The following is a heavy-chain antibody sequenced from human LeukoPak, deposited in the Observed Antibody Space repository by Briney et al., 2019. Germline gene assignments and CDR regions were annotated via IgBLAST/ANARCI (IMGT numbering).Heavy chain of an antibody. V-gene: IGHV3-23*01. Sequence: GRSLRLSCAVSGIALSNYGMSWVRLAPGKGLEWVAGISDSGGRTNYADSVKGRFTISRDNSKNTLYLQMNSLRAEDTAVYFCAKRGVVIRVILVGFHKEAYYFDSWGQGALVTVSS. CDR1: GIALSNYG. D-gene: IGHD3-22*01. CDR3: AKRGVVIRVILVGFHKEAYYFDS. J-gene: IGHJ4*02. CDR2: ISDSGGRT.